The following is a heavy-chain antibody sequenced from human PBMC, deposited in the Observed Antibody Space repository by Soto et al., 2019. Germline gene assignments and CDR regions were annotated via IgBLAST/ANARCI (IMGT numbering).Heavy chain of an antibody. CDR1: GGTLSSNG. CDR3: ATREGRRYSYEHHLHY. V-gene: IGHV1-69*01. J-gene: IGHJ4*02. CDR2: IIPIFDTA. Sequence: QAQLVQSGAEVKKPGSSVKVSCKASGGTLSSNGISWVRQAPGQGLEWMGGIIPIFDTANYAQRFQGRVTITAVESTSTDYLELSRLRSEDTAVYYCATREGRRYSYEHHLHYWGQGTLVTVSS. D-gene: IGHD5-18*01.